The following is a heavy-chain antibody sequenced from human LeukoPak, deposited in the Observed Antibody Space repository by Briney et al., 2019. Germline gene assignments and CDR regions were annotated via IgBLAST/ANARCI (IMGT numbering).Heavy chain of an antibody. Sequence: QSGGSLRLSCAASGFTFSDYYMSWIRQAPGKGLEWVGNIQPDGSEQYPVDSVKGRFTISRDNARNSMFLQMNSLRVEDTAVYYCASQSYARFDPWGQGTLVTVSS. CDR2: IQPDGSEQ. V-gene: IGHV3-7*01. D-gene: IGHD3-16*01. J-gene: IGHJ5*02. CDR1: GFTFSDYY. CDR3: ASQSYARFDP.